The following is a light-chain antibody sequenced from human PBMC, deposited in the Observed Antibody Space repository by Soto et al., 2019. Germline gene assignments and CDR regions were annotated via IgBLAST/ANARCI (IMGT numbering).Light chain of an antibody. V-gene: IGKV1-5*03. Sequence: DIQMTQAPSTQSGSVGHRVTITCRASQTISSWLAWYQQKPGKAPKLLIYKASTLKSGVPSRFSGSGSGTEFTLTISSLQPDDFATYYCQHYNSYSEAFGQGTKVDIK. CDR3: QHYNSYSEA. J-gene: IGKJ1*01. CDR1: QTISSW. CDR2: KAS.